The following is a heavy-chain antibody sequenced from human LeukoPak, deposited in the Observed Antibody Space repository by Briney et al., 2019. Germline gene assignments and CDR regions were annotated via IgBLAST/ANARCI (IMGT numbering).Heavy chain of an antibody. CDR1: GFTFSRYA. J-gene: IGHJ4*02. CDR2: INTDSSDI. V-gene: IGHV3-21*05. D-gene: IGHD2-2*01. CDR3: ARDTFQPGLIDS. Sequence: SGGSLRLSCAASGFTFSRYAMNWVRQAPGKGPQWVSYINTDSSDIHYADSVKGRFTISRDNARNTLYLQLSSLRAEDSAVYYCARDTFQPGLIDSWGQGTLVSVSS.